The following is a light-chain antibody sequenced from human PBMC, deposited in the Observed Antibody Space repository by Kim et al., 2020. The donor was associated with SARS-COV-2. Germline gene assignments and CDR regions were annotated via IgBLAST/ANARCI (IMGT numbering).Light chain of an antibody. CDR1: QSIRSTD. V-gene: IGKV3-20*01. J-gene: IGKJ4*01. Sequence: PGERATLSCRASQSIRSTDIAWYQERPGQAPRLLIHRSSTRATGVPDRFSGSGSGTDFTLTIRRLEPEDFAVYYCQQLGGPPLTFGGGTKVDIK. CDR2: RSS. CDR3: QQLGGPPLT.